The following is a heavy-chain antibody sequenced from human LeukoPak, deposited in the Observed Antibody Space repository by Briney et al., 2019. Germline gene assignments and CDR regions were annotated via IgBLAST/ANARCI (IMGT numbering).Heavy chain of an antibody. CDR2: ISSSSSYI. Sequence: PGGSLRLSCAASGFTFSSYSMNWVRQAPGKGLEWVSSISSSSSYIYYADSVKGRFTISRDNAKNSLYLQMNSLRAEDTAVYYCAITGEYYYDSSGYYYGYWGQGTLVTVSS. D-gene: IGHD3-22*01. V-gene: IGHV3-21*01. CDR3: AITGEYYYDSSGYYYGY. J-gene: IGHJ4*02. CDR1: GFTFSSYS.